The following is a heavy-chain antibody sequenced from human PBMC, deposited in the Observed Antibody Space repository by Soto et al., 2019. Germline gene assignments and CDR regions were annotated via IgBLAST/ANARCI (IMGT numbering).Heavy chain of an antibody. V-gene: IGHV1-69*01. CDR3: ARSQGSSTSLEIYYYYYYGRDV. Sequence: QVQLVQSGAEVKKPGSSVKVSCKASGGTFSSYAISWVRQAPGQGLEWMGGIIPISGTANYAQKCQGRVTITADESTSTAYMELSSLRSEDTAVYYCARSQGSSTSLEIYYYYYYGRDVWGQGTTVTVSS. CDR2: IIPISGTA. D-gene: IGHD2-2*01. CDR1: GGTFSSYA. J-gene: IGHJ6*02.